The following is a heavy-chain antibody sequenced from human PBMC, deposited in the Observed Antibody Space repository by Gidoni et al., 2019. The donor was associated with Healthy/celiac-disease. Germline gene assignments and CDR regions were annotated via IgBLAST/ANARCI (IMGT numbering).Heavy chain of an antibody. CDR2: INHSGST. J-gene: IGHJ4*02. CDR3: ARASGGYSYGYEDY. V-gene: IGHV4-34*01. CDR1: GGSFSGYY. D-gene: IGHD5-18*01. Sequence: QVQLQQWGAGLLKPSETLSLTCAFYGGSFSGYYWSWIRQPPGKGLEWIGEINHSGSTNYNPSLKSRVTISVDTSKNQFSLKLSSVTAADTAVYYCARASGGYSYGYEDYWGQGTLVTVSS.